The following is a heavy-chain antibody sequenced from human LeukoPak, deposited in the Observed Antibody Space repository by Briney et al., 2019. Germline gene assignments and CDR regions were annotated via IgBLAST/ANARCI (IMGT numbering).Heavy chain of an antibody. CDR2: INTNTGNP. J-gene: IGHJ4*02. Sequence: ASVKVSCTASGYTFTSYGVNWVRQAPRQGLEWMGWINTNTGNPTYAQGFTGRFVFSLDTSVSTAFLEISSLKAEDTAVYYCARDKYQLPYEIDYWGQGTLVTVSS. CDR3: ARDKYQLPYEIDY. V-gene: IGHV7-4-1*02. D-gene: IGHD2-2*01. CDR1: GYTFTSYG.